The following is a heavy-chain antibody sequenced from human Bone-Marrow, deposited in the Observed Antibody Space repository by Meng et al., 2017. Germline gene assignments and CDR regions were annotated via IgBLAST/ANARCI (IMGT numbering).Heavy chain of an antibody. Sequence: GESLKISCKTSGYSFNTYWIAWVRQMPGKGLEWMGIIYPADSDTRYSPSFQGQVTISADKSISTAYLQWRSLKASDTAMYYCARHRGSGSYNEIDYWGQGTLVTVSS. J-gene: IGHJ4*02. CDR2: IYPADSDT. CDR3: ARHRGSGSYNEIDY. V-gene: IGHV5-51*01. D-gene: IGHD6-19*01. CDR1: GYSFNTYW.